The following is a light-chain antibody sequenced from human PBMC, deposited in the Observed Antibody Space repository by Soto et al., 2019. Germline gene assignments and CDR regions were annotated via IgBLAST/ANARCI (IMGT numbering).Light chain of an antibody. CDR1: QDISTY. CDR2: AAS. CDR3: QELNSYPLT. V-gene: IGKV1-9*01. J-gene: IGKJ4*02. Sequence: DIQLTQSPSFLSSSVGDRVTITCRASQDISTYLAWYQQKPGKAPKVLITAASTSQSGVPSRFSGSGSGTEVTLTSSSLQPEEFANYYCQELNSYPLTFGGGNKVEIK.